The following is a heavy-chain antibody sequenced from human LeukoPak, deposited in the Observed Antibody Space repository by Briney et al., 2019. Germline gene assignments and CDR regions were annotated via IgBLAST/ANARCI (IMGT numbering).Heavy chain of an antibody. CDR2: INHSGST. CDR3: ARGRSTTMIVVVITTRGLDP. V-gene: IGHV4-34*01. Sequence: SETLSLTCAVYGGSFSGYYWSWIRQPPGKGLEWIGEINHSGSTNYNPSLKSRVTISVDTSKNQFSLKLSSVTAADTAVYYCARGRSTTMIVVVITTRGLDPWGQGTLVTVSS. D-gene: IGHD3-22*01. J-gene: IGHJ5*02. CDR1: GGSFSGYY.